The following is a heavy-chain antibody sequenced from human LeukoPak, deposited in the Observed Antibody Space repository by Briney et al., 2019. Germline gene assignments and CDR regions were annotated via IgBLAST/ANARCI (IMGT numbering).Heavy chain of an antibody. CDR1: GFTFSTYA. D-gene: IGHD6-19*01. CDR3: VKDSKRSVWYVPPNFYY. V-gene: IGHV3-64D*09. CDR2: VSSNVYST. Sequence: GGSLRLSRSASGFTFSTYAMHWARQAPGKGLEYVSSVSSNVYSTHYADSVKGRFAISRDNSKNTLYLQMSSLRTEDTAVYYCVKDSKRSVWYVPPNFYYWGQGTLVTVSS. J-gene: IGHJ4*02.